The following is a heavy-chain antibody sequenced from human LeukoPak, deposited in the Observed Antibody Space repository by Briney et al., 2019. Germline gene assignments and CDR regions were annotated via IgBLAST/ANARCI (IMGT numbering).Heavy chain of an antibody. J-gene: IGHJ4*02. CDR1: GFTFSSYT. V-gene: IGHV3-21*01. CDR2: ISSSTSYI. CDR3: ARDRYGDYSIDY. Sequence: GGSLRLSCTASGFTFSSYTMNWVRQAPGKGLEWVSSISSSTSYIYYADSVKGRFTISRDNAKNSLYLQMNSLRAEDTAVYYCARDRYGDYSIDYWGQGTLVTVSS. D-gene: IGHD4-17*01.